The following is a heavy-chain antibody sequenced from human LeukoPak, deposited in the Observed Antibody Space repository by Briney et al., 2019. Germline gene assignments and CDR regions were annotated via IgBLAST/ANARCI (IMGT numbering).Heavy chain of an antibody. CDR2: IKQDGSEK. CDR3: AKAGNGFGY. J-gene: IGHJ4*02. D-gene: IGHD2-8*01. CDR1: GPTFSSNW. V-gene: IGHV3-7*01. Sequence: QPGGSLRLSCAASGPTFSSNWMSWVRQAPGKGLEWVANIKQDGSEKNYVDSVKGRFTISRDNAKSSLYLEMNSLRVEDTAVYYCAKAGNGFGYWGQGALVTVSS.